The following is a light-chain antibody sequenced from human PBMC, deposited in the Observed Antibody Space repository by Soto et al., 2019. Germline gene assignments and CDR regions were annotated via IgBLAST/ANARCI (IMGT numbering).Light chain of an antibody. CDR2: DAS. CDR3: QQFNGAPS. CDR1: QGVGRA. J-gene: IGKJ5*01. Sequence: AIQLTQSPSSLSASVGDRVIITCRASQGVGRAVAWYQLKPGKSPKLLIYDASILETGAPARFSGMGSGTDFTLTISTLQAEDFATYYCQQFNGAPSFGQGTRLDIK. V-gene: IGKV1-13*02.